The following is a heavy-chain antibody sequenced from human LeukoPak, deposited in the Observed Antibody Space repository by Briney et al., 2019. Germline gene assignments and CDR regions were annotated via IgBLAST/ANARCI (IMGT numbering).Heavy chain of an antibody. Sequence: NTSETLSLTCTVSGGSISSSSYYWGWIRQPPGKGLEWIGSIYYSGSTNYNPSLKSRVIISADTSKNQFSLKLSSVTAADTAVYYCARGQYDSSGYYLYYWGQGTLVTVSS. CDR2: IYYSGST. CDR1: GGSISSSSYY. V-gene: IGHV4-39*07. D-gene: IGHD3-22*01. J-gene: IGHJ4*02. CDR3: ARGQYDSSGYYLYY.